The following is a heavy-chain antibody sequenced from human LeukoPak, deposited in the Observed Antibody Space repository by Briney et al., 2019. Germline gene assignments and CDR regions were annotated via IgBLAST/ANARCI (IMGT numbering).Heavy chain of an antibody. D-gene: IGHD6-19*01. V-gene: IGHV3-30*02. CDR2: IRYDGSNK. CDR1: GFTFSSYG. J-gene: IGHJ4*02. Sequence: GGSLRLSCAASGFTFSSYGMHWVRQAPGKGLEWVAFIRYDGSNKYYADSVKGRFTISRDNAKNSLYLQMNSLRAEDTAVYYCARDRKSAWYPLVDYWGQGTLVTVSS. CDR3: ARDRKSAWYPLVDY.